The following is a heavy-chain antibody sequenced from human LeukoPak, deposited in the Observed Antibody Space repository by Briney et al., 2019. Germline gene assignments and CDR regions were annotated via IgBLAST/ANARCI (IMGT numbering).Heavy chain of an antibody. CDR1: GTSISSSIHY. D-gene: IGHD2-15*01. J-gene: IGHJ6*02. CDR3: ARHEAAPGGGYYGMDV. Sequence: SETLSLTCSVSGTSISSSIHYWGWIRQPPGQGLEWIGTTYYSGSTHYNSSLKSRITMSVDTSKNQVSLKLSSVTAADTAVYYCARHEAAPGGGYYGMDVWGQGTTVTVSS. CDR2: TYYSGST. V-gene: IGHV4-39*01.